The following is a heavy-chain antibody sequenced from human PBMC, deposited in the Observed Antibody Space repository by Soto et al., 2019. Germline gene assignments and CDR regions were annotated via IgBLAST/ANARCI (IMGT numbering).Heavy chain of an antibody. D-gene: IGHD6-19*01. Sequence: QVRLVESGGGVVQPGRSLRLSCTASGFSFSSYAMYWFRQPPGKGLEWVAVISHDGINKHYADSVKGPVTVSRDNSNHSLDLQLNSLSGEVTAMYYCAIDMYCSDYFVNWFEPWGQGTLVTVSS. J-gene: IGHJ5*02. CDR2: ISHDGINK. CDR1: GFSFSSYA. CDR3: AIDMYCSDYFVNWFEP. V-gene: IGHV3-30-3*01.